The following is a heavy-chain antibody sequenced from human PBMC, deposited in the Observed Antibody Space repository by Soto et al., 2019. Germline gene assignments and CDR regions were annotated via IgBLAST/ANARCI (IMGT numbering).Heavy chain of an antibody. CDR2: TYYRSKWYN. CDR3: ARDEAFRGAFDI. Sequence: SQTHSLTCAVAEDSVSSNSAAWNWIRRSPSRVLEWLGKTYYRSKWYNDYAVSLKSRITINPDTSKNQFSLQLNSVTPEDTAVYYCARDEAFRGAFDIWGQGTMVTVSS. V-gene: IGHV6-1*01. CDR1: EDSVSSNSAA. J-gene: IGHJ3*02.